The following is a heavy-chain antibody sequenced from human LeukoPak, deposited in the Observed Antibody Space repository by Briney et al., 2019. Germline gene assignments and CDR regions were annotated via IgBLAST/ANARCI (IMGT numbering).Heavy chain of an antibody. J-gene: IGHJ6*03. CDR3: ARQAIDFYYYMDV. CDR1: GFTFSGYS. Sequence: PGGSLRLSCAASGFTFSGYSMNWVRQAPGKGLEWVSSISSSSSTIYYADSVKGRFTISRDSAKNSLYLQMNSLRAEDTAVYYCARQAIDFYYYMDVWGKGTTVTVSS. V-gene: IGHV3-48*01. CDR2: ISSSSSTI. D-gene: IGHD2-15*01.